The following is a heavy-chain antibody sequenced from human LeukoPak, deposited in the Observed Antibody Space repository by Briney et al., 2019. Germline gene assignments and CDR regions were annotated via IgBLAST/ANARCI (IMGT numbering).Heavy chain of an antibody. V-gene: IGHV3-74*01. CDR3: ARGLLTVITSGDNWFGL. D-gene: IGHD3-22*01. J-gene: IGHJ5*02. Sequence: QPGGSLRLSCAASGFTFSSYWMNWVRQAPGTGLEWVSSIRSGGSSTSYADSVKGRFTISRDNAKNTLYLQMNSLRAEDTAVYYYARGLLTVITSGDNWFGLWGQGTLVTASS. CDR1: GFTFSSYW. CDR2: IRSGGSST.